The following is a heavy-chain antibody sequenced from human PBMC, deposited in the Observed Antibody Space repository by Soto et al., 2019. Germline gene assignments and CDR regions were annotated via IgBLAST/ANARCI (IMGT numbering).Heavy chain of an antibody. Sequence: SVKVSCKTSGFTFSSSAVHWVRQARGHRLQWIGWIDVGSANTNYAQKFQERVTITRDMSTSTAYMELSSLRSEDTAVYYCAAAPSWNDLGYYGMDVWGQGTTVTVSS. CDR1: GFTFSSSA. CDR2: IDVGSANT. CDR3: AAAPSWNDLGYYGMDV. D-gene: IGHD1-1*01. V-gene: IGHV1-58*01. J-gene: IGHJ6*02.